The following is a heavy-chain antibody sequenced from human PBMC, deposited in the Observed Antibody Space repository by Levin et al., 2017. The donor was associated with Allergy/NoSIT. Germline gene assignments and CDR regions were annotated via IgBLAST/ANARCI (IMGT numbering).Heavy chain of an antibody. V-gene: IGHV1-69*01. D-gene: IGHD3-10*01. CDR1: GGTFSSYA. CDR2: IIPIFGTA. J-gene: IGHJ6*02. CDR3: ARGGVTMVRGVIPYYYYGMDV. Sequence: KISCKASGGTFSSYAISWVRQAHGQGLEWMGGIIPIFGTANYAQKFQGRVTITADESTSTAYMELSSLRSEDTAVYYCARGGVTMVRGVIPYYYYGMDVWGQGTTVTDSS.